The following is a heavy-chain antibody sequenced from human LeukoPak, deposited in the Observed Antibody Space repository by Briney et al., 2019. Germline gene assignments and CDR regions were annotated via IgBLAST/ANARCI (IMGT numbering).Heavy chain of an antibody. Sequence: ASVKVSCKVSGYTLTELSMHSVRQAPGKGLEWMGGFDPEDGETIYAQKFQGRVTMTEDTSTDTAYMELSSLRSEDTAVYYCATEGFGCSSTSCPTYYYYGMDVWGQGTTVTVSS. J-gene: IGHJ6*02. D-gene: IGHD2-2*01. CDR3: ATEGFGCSSTSCPTYYYYGMDV. CDR1: GYTLTELS. CDR2: FDPEDGET. V-gene: IGHV1-24*01.